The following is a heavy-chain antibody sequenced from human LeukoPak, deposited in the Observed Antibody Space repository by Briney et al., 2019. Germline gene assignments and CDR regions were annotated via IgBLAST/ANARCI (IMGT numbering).Heavy chain of an antibody. CDR3: AKDFGP. Sequence: GGSLRLSCAASGFTFSNFAMSWLCQAPGKGPEWVSAISGYGDSAYYADSVKGRFTIFRDNSKNTVYLQMNSLRAEDTAVYYCAKDFGPWGQGTLVTVSS. CDR2: ISGYGDSA. CDR1: GFTFSNFA. J-gene: IGHJ5*02. D-gene: IGHD3-16*01. V-gene: IGHV3-23*01.